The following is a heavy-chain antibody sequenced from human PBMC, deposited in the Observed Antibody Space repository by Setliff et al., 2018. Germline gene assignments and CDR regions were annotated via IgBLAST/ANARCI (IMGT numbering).Heavy chain of an antibody. V-gene: IGHV4-59*11. CDR1: GGSISSHY. J-gene: IGHJ3*02. CDR2: IYYSGST. Sequence: SETLSLTCTVSGGSISSHYWSWIRQPPGKGLEWIGYIYYSGSTNYNPSLKSRVTISVDTSKNQFSLKLSSVTAADTAVYYCARVALVVVIRNAFDIWGQGTMVTVSS. D-gene: IGHD2-21*01. CDR3: ARVALVVVIRNAFDI.